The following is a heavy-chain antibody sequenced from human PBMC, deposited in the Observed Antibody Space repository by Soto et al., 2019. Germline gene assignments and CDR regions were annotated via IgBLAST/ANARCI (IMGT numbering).Heavy chain of an antibody. CDR2: IWYDGSNK. D-gene: IGHD3-10*01. CDR3: ARSGITIVRGGEYYFGY. V-gene: IGHV3-33*01. J-gene: IGHJ4*02. CDR1: GFTFSSYG. Sequence: PGGSLRLSCAASGFTFSSYGMHWVRQAPGKGLEWVAVIWYDGSNKYYADSVKGRFTISRDNSKNTLYLQMNSVRAEDKAVYDCARSGITIVRGGEYYFGYWGQGTLVTVSS.